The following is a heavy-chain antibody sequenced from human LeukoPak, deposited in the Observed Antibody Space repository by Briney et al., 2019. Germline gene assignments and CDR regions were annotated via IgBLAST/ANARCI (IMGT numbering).Heavy chain of an antibody. V-gene: IGHV4-59*01. Sequence: SETLSLTCTVSGGSISSYYWSWVRQPPGKGREGSGYIYYSGSTNYNPALKSRGTISVDTSKNQFSLRLSSVTAADTAVYYWGRERVSYSNYLWLDPWGQGTLVTVSS. J-gene: IGHJ5*02. D-gene: IGHD4-11*01. CDR3: GRERVSYSNYLWLDP. CDR2: IYYSGST. CDR1: GGSISSYY.